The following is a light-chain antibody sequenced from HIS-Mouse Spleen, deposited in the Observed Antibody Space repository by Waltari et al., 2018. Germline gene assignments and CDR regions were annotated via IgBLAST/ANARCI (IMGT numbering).Light chain of an antibody. CDR1: SSDVGGYNY. J-gene: IGLJ3*02. V-gene: IGLV2-14*03. CDR2: DVS. Sequence: QSALTQPASVSGSPGQSITISCTGTSSDVGGYNYVSWYQQHPGKAPKLMIYDVSTRPSGVSNRFSGSKSGNTASLTSSGLQAEDEADYYCSSYTSSSTWVFGGGTKLTVL. CDR3: SSYTSSSTWV.